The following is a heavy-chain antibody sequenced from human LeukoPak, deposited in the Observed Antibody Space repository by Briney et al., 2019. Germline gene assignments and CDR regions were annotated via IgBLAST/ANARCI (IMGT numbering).Heavy chain of an antibody. V-gene: IGHV3-48*01. CDR3: PLELGEGFDY. D-gene: IGHD1-7*01. CDR2: ISSSSSTI. J-gene: IGHJ4*02. CDR1: GFTFSSNS. Sequence: GGSLRLSCAASGFTFSSNSMNWVRQAPGKGLEWVSYISSSSSTIYYADSVKGRFTISRDNAKNSLYLQMNSLRAEDTAVYYCPLELGEGFDYWGQGTLVTVSS.